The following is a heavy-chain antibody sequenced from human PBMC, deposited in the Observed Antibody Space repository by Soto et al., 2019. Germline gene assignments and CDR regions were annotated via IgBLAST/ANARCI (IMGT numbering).Heavy chain of an antibody. CDR3: ARDWGTGYNWFDS. D-gene: IGHD1-1*01. Sequence: PSETLSLTCGVSGYSISSGYDWGWIRQPPGKGLEWIGSIDHSGSTHYNPSLKSRVTISLDTSKNQFSLRLTSVTAADTAVYYCARDWGTGYNWFDSWGQGILVTFSS. CDR2: IDHSGST. V-gene: IGHV4-38-2*02. J-gene: IGHJ5*01. CDR1: GYSISSGYD.